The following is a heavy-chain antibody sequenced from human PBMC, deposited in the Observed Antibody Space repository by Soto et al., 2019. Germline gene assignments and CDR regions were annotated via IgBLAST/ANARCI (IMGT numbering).Heavy chain of an antibody. CDR2: ISYDGSNQ. V-gene: IGHV3-30*14. Sequence: VQLVESGGGVVQSGRSLRLSCAASGFTFDTYAMHWVRQAPGKGLEWVAVISYDGSNQFYAGSVKGRFTVSRDNSKNTLCLQVNSLRNDDTAVYYCTRGLLTDFFDYWGQGALVTVSS. CDR3: TRGLLTDFFDY. J-gene: IGHJ4*02. CDR1: GFTFDTYA.